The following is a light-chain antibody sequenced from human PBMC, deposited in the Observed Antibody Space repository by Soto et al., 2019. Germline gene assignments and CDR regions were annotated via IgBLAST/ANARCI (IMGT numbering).Light chain of an antibody. V-gene: IGKV3-15*01. CDR3: QQYNSWPPIT. Sequence: EVVMTQSASTLSVSPGERATLSWGASESVSRNLAWYQQKPAQAPRLLIYDASTRATGIPDRFSGGGSATEFTPTISSLQSEDFVVYYCQQYNSWPPITFGQGTRLEIK. CDR1: ESVSRN. CDR2: DAS. J-gene: IGKJ5*01.